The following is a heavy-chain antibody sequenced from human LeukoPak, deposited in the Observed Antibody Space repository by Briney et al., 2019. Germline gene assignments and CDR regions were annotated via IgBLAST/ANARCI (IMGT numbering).Heavy chain of an antibody. J-gene: IGHJ4*02. Sequence: PGGSLRLSCAASGFTFSSYAMHWVRQAPGKGLEWVAVISYDGSNKYYADSVKGRFTISRDNSKNTLYLQMNSLRAEDTAVYYCARDLVYSGYDRSFDYWDQGTLVTVSS. CDR1: GFTFSSYA. D-gene: IGHD5-12*01. CDR3: ARDLVYSGYDRSFDY. CDR2: ISYDGSNK. V-gene: IGHV3-30-3*01.